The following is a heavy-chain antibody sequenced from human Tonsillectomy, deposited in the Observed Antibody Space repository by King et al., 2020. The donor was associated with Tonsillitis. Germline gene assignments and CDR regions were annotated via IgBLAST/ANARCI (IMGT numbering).Heavy chain of an antibody. D-gene: IGHD3-22*01. J-gene: IGHJ3*02. CDR2: INPNNGGT. CDR1: GYTFTGYY. CDR3: ASGLRDYDSSAKGAFDI. V-gene: IGHV1-2*02. Sequence: QLVQSGAEVKKPGASVKVSCKASGYTFTGYYMHLVRQAPGQGLEWMGWINPNNGGTNYAQKFQGRVTMTRDTSISTAYMELSRLRSDDTAVYYCASGLRDYDSSAKGAFDIWGQGTMVTVSS.